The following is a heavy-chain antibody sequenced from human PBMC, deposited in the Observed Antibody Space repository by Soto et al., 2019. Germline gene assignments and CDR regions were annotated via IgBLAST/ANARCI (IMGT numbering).Heavy chain of an antibody. CDR3: ARVGSLGVWYFDL. Sequence: SETLSLTCTVSGGSISSYYWSWIRQPPGKGLEWIGYIYYSGSTNYNPSLKSRVTMSIDTSKNQFSLKLNSVTAADTAVYYCARVGSLGVWYFDLWGRGTQVTVSS. CDR1: GGSISSYY. CDR2: IYYSGST. D-gene: IGHD1-26*01. J-gene: IGHJ2*01. V-gene: IGHV4-59*01.